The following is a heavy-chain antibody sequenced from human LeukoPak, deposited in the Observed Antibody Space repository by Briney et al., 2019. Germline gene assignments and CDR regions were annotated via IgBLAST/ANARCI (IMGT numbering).Heavy chain of an antibody. V-gene: IGHV3-11*04. Sequence: GGSLRLSCAASGFTFSDYYMSWIRQAPGKGLEWVSYISSSGSTIYYADSVKGRFTISRDNAKNSLYLQMNSLRAEDTAVYYCAHYGSGSYSRWFDPWGQGTLVTVSS. J-gene: IGHJ5*02. CDR1: GFTFSDYY. CDR2: ISSSGSTI. CDR3: AHYGSGSYSRWFDP. D-gene: IGHD3-10*01.